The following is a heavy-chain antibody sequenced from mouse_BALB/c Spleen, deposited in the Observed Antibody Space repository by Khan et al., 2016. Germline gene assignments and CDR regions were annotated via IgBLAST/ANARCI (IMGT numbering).Heavy chain of an antibody. D-gene: IGHD2-2*01. J-gene: IGHJ4*01. CDR3: AREGYGAMDY. CDR1: GYTITTYW. Sequence: QVQLQQPGAELVKPGAPVKLSCKASGYTITTYWMNWVKQRPGRGLEWIGRIDPSDSESHYNQKFKDKATLTVDKSSSTAYIQLSSLTSEDSAVYYCAREGYGAMDYWGQGTSVTVSS. V-gene: IGHV1-69*02. CDR2: IDPSDSES.